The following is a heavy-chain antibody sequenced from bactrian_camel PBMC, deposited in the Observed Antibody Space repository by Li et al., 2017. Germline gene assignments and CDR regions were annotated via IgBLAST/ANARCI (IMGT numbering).Heavy chain of an antibody. CDR1: AYIVRNYC. D-gene: IGHD2*01. Sequence: QVQLVESGGGSVQAGGSLRLSCAASAYIVRNYCMGWFRQAPGKEREGVAFIESGGSTYYADSVKGRFTISKDNAKNTLYLQMSSLKPEDTAMYYCAAYNRDVCSGLILSWGQGTQVTVS. CDR3: AAYNRDVCSGLILS. CDR2: IESGGST. V-gene: IGHV3S53*01. J-gene: IGHJ6*01.